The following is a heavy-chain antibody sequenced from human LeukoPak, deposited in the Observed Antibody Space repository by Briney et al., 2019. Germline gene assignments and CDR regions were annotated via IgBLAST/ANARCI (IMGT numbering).Heavy chain of an antibody. D-gene: IGHD3-3*01. Sequence: PGGSLILSCAASGFTVSSNYMSWVRQAPGKGLEWVSVIYSGGSTYYADSVKGRLTISRDNSKNTLYLQMNSLRAEDTAVYYCARGRYDFWSGYPDAFDIWGQGTMVTVSS. CDR1: GFTVSSNY. CDR3: ARGRYDFWSGYPDAFDI. J-gene: IGHJ3*02. V-gene: IGHV3-53*01. CDR2: IYSGGST.